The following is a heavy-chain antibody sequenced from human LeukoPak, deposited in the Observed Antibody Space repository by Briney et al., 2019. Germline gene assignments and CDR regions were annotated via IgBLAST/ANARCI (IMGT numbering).Heavy chain of an antibody. Sequence: SETLSLTCNVFGVSIRNYFWSWLRQPAGKGLEWIGRFYASGTTYYNPSLRSRVTLSMDTSKNHFSLKLTSVTAADTAVYYCARTHCGGGSCDTFDPWGQGTLVTVSS. J-gene: IGHJ5*02. V-gene: IGHV4-4*07. D-gene: IGHD2-21*01. CDR2: FYASGTT. CDR3: ARTHCGGGSCDTFDP. CDR1: GVSIRNYF.